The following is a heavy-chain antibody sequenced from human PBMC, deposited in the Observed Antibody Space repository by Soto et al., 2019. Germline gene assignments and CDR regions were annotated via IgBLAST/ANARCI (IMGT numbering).Heavy chain of an antibody. D-gene: IGHD3-10*01. CDR3: ARDLDGSMVRGVSHNDAFDI. CDR1: GYTFTSYY. CDR2: INPSGGST. Sequence: ASVKVSCKASGYTFTSYYMHWVRQAPGQGLEWMGIINPSGGSTSYAQKFQGRVTMTRDTSTSTVYMELSSLRSEDTAVYYCARDLDGSMVRGVSHNDAFDIWGQGTMVTVSS. J-gene: IGHJ3*02. V-gene: IGHV1-46*03.